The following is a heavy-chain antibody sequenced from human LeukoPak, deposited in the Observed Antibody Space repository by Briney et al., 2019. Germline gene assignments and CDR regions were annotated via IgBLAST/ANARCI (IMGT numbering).Heavy chain of an antibody. Sequence: GESLKISCKGSGYSFTSYWIGWVRQMPGKGLEWMGIIYPGDSDTRYSPSFQGQVTISADKSISTAYLQWSSLKASDTAMCFCARRGIASSSGNYFDYWGQGTLVTVSS. CDR1: GYSFTSYW. D-gene: IGHD6-13*01. J-gene: IGHJ4*02. CDR2: IYPGDSDT. CDR3: ARRGIASSSGNYFDY. V-gene: IGHV5-51*01.